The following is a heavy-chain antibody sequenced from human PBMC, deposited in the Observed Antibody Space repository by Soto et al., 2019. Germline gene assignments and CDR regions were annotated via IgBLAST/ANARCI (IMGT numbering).Heavy chain of an antibody. Sequence: QVQLVQSGAEVKKPVSSVKVSCKTSGGTFSSYAISWVRQAPGQGLEWMGGIIPIFGTANYAQKFQGRGTITADESTRSAYQELSSVRSEDTDAYYCARDLVYNWNYVGMDVWGQGPTVTVSS. CDR2: IIPIFGTA. CDR1: GGTFSSYA. CDR3: ARDLVYNWNYVGMDV. J-gene: IGHJ6*02. V-gene: IGHV1-69*01. D-gene: IGHD1-7*01.